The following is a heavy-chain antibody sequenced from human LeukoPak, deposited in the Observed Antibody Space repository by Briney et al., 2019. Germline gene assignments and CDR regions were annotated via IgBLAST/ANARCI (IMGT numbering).Heavy chain of an antibody. D-gene: IGHD6-13*01. Sequence: GGSLRLSCAASGFTVSNTYMSWVRQAPGKGLEWVSYISSSSSTIYYADSVKGRFTTSRDNAKNSLYLQMNSLRAEDTAVYYCARIYSSSWYEGYYFDYWGQGTLVTVSS. J-gene: IGHJ4*02. CDR2: ISSSSSTI. CDR3: ARIYSSSWYEGYYFDY. CDR1: GFTVSNTY. V-gene: IGHV3-48*01.